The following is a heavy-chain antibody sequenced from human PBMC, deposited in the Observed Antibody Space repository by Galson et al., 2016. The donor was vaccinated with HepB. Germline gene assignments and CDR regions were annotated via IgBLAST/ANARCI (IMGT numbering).Heavy chain of an antibody. CDR3: AKEVYSRAAIPSLDAVDM. CDR1: EFRFSTFA. J-gene: IGHJ3*02. V-gene: IGHV3-23*01. D-gene: IGHD2-8*01. Sequence: SLRLSCAASEFRFSTFAMNWVRQTPAKGLEWVSGITDNGAYTNYADSVKGRFIISRDKTKNTLFLQMNSLRVEDTAVYYCAKEVYSRAAIPSLDAVDMWGQGTVVTVSS. CDR2: ITDNGAYT.